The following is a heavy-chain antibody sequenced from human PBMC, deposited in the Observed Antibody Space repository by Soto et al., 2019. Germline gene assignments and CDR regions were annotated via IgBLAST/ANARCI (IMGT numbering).Heavy chain of an antibody. J-gene: IGHJ6*03. CDR1: GGSISSGGYF. V-gene: IGHV4-31*03. Sequence: SETLSLICSVSGGSISSGGYFWSWIRQHPGKGLEWIGYIYYSGSTYYNPSLKSRVTISVDTSKKQFSLKLSSVTAADTAVYYCARVAEPDYGDYQHPQYYMDVWGKGTTVTVSS. CDR3: ARVAEPDYGDYQHPQYYMDV. CDR2: IYYSGST. D-gene: IGHD4-17*01.